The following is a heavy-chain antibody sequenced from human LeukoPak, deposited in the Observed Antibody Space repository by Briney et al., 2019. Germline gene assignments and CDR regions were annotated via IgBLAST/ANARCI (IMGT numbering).Heavy chain of an antibody. V-gene: IGHV4-61*02. J-gene: IGHJ3*01. CDR1: GGSISSGSYY. Sequence: SQTLSLTCTVSGGSISSGSYYWSWIRQPAGKGLEWIGRIYTSGSTNYNPSLKSRVTISVDTSKNQFSLKLSSVTAADTAVYYCARDLETYYYDSSGYTSTWGQGTMLTVSS. CDR2: IYTSGST. CDR3: ARDLETYYYDSSGYTST. D-gene: IGHD3-22*01.